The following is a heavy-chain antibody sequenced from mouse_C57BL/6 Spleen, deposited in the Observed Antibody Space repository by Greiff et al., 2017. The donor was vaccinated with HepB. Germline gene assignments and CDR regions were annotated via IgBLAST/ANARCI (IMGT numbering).Heavy chain of an antibody. D-gene: IGHD2-1*01. CDR3: AIRNYGNYLNDAMDY. J-gene: IGHJ4*01. V-gene: IGHV1-55*01. CDR2: IYPGSGST. Sequence: QVQLQQSGAELVKPGASVKMSCKASGYTFTSYWITWVKQRPGQGLEWIGDIYPGSGSTNYNEKFKSKATLTVDTSSSTAYMQLSSLTSEDSAVYYCAIRNYGNYLNDAMDYWGQGTSVTVSS. CDR1: GYTFTSYW.